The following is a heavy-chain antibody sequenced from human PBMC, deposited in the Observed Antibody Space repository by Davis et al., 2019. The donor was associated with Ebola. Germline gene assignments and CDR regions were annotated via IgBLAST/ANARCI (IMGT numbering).Heavy chain of an antibody. CDR1: GFTSNIYA. CDR3: SRVNTVTGYSRFDS. Sequence: GGSLRLSCAASGFTSNIYAMSWVRQAPGKGLEWVSGINWNGGSPGYADSVKGRFNISRDNAKNSLYLRMSSLRAEDTAFYHCSRVNTVTGYSRFDSWGQGTLVTVSS. J-gene: IGHJ5*01. V-gene: IGHV3-20*01. CDR2: INWNGGSP. D-gene: IGHD3-9*01.